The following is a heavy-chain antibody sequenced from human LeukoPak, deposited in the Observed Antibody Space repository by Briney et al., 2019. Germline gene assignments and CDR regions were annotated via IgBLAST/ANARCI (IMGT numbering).Heavy chain of an antibody. CDR1: GYTFTGYY. CDR2: INPNSGGT. D-gene: IGHD6-6*01. Sequence: ASVKVSCKASGYTFTGYYMHWVRQAPGQGLEWMGWINPNSGGTNYAQKFQGRVTMTRDTSISTAYMELSGLRSDDTAVYYCARDFGGARPGFDFWGQGSLVTVSS. V-gene: IGHV1-2*02. CDR3: ARDFGGARPGFDF. J-gene: IGHJ4*02.